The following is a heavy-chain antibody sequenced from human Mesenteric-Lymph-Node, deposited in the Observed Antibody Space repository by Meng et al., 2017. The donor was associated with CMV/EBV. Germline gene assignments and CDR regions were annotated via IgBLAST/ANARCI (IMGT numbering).Heavy chain of an antibody. J-gene: IGHJ3*02. CDR1: GFTFSSYS. D-gene: IGHD4-23*01. CDR2: ISSSSSYI. CDR3: ARDVDYGGNRAMGAFDI. V-gene: IGHV3-21*01. Sequence: GESLKISCAASGFTFSSYSMNWVRQAPGKGLEWVSSISSSSSYIYYADSVKGRFTISRDNAKNSLYLQMNSLRAEDTAVYYCARDVDYGGNRAMGAFDIWGQGTMVTVSS.